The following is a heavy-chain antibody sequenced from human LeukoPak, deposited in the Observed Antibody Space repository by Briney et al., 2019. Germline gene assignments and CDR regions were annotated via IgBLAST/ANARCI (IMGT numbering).Heavy chain of an antibody. CDR2: MSSGDI. Sequence: PGGSLRLSCAASGFTFSSYSMNWARQAPGKGLEWVSYMSSGDIYYADSVKGRFTISRDNAKNSLYLQVNSLRDEDTAVYYCARGRGLTLSYHYFDYWGQGTLVTVSS. J-gene: IGHJ4*02. CDR1: GFTFSSYS. CDR3: ARGRGLTLSYHYFDY. D-gene: IGHD3-10*01. V-gene: IGHV3-48*02.